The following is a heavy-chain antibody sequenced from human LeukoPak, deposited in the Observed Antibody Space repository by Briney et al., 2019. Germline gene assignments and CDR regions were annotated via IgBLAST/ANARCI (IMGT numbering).Heavy chain of an antibody. CDR1: GGSIISYY. CDR3: ARDLLTVFDP. Sequence: PSETLSLTCTVSGGSIISYYWSWIRQPPGKGLEWIGYIYYSGSTYYNPSLKSRVTISVDTSKNQFSLKLSSVTAADTAVYYCARDLLTVFDPWGQGTLVTVSS. D-gene: IGHD2-21*02. V-gene: IGHV4-59*12. J-gene: IGHJ5*02. CDR2: IYYSGST.